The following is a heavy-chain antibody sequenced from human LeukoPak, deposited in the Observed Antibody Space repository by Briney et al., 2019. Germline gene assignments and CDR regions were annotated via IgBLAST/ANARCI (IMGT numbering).Heavy chain of an antibody. CDR2: IHYSGST. CDR3: VRVYYDTLSGDDKWFDP. CDR1: GGSITSYY. V-gene: IGHV4-59*12. Sequence: SETLSLTCTVSGGSITSYYWSWIRQPPGKGLEWIGCIHYSGSTNYNPSLKSRVTISVDTSKNQFSLKLSSVTAADTAVYYCVRVYYDTLSGDDKWFDPWGQGTLVTVSS. J-gene: IGHJ5*01. D-gene: IGHD3-9*01.